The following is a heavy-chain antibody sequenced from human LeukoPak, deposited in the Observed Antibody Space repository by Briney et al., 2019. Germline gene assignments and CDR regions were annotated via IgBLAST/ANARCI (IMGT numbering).Heavy chain of an antibody. J-gene: IGHJ4*02. CDR1: GFSFSSYW. CDR2: ISPDGSSA. V-gene: IGHV3-74*03. Sequence: PGGSLRLSCAASGFSFSSYWMHWVRQAPGKGLVWVARISPDGSSALSADSVRGRFTISRDNAKNSLYLQMNSLRAEDTAVYYCAGGDGDYDYFDYWGQGILVTVSS. D-gene: IGHD4-17*01. CDR3: AGGDGDYDYFDY.